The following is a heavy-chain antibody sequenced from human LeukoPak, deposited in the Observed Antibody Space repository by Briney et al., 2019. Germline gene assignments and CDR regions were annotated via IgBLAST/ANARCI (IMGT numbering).Heavy chain of an antibody. V-gene: IGHV1-69*05. Sequence: SVKVSCKASGGTFSSYAISWVRQAPGQGLEWMGGIIPIFGTANYAQKFQGRVTITTDESTSTAYMELSSLRSEDTAVYYCARALSPVVPAVSRFDPWGQGTLVTVSS. CDR1: GGTFSSYA. CDR2: IIPIFGTA. CDR3: ARALSPVVPAVSRFDP. J-gene: IGHJ5*02. D-gene: IGHD2-2*01.